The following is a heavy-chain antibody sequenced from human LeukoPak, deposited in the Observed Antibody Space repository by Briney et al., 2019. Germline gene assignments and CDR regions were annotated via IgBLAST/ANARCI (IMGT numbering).Heavy chain of an antibody. Sequence: GGSLRLSCAASGFTFSSYAMSWVRQAPGKGLEWVSAISGSGDSTYYADSVKGRFTISRDNSRNTLYLQMNSLRAEDTAVYYCAKSHRGYAPRRTYYYYMDVWGKGTTVTVSS. CDR3: AKSHRGYAPRRTYYYYMDV. D-gene: IGHD5-12*01. J-gene: IGHJ6*03. CDR2: ISGSGDST. CDR1: GFTFSSYA. V-gene: IGHV3-23*01.